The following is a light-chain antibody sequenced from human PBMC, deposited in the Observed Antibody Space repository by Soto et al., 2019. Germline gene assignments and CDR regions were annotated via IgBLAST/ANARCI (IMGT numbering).Light chain of an antibody. V-gene: IGKV1-39*01. J-gene: IGKJ3*01. CDR1: QGISDT. Sequence: DIEMTQSPASLSASAGDGATISCRASQGISDTLTWYQHKPGQAPRLLIHDTSTLHTGVPARFSGSRSGAEFTLTISSLQSEDFAAYYCQPSYSTPLTFGRGTKVDIK. CDR2: DTS. CDR3: QPSYSTPLT.